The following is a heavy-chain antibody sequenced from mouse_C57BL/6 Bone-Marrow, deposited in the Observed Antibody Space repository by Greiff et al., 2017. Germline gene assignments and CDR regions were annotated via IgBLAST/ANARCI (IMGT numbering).Heavy chain of an antibody. CDR2: INPSTGGT. D-gene: IGHD2-5*01. Sequence: EVQLQQSGPELVKPGASVKISCKASGYSFTGYYMNWVKQSPEKSLEWIGEINPSTGGTTYNQKFKAKATLTVDESSSTAYMQLKSLTSEDSAVYYCAREDYYSNYFDYWGQGTTLTVSS. CDR1: GYSFTGYY. V-gene: IGHV1-42*01. CDR3: AREDYYSNYFDY. J-gene: IGHJ2*01.